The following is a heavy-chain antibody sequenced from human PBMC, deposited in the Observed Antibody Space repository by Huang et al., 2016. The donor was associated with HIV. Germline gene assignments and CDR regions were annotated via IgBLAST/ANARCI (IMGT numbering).Heavy chain of an antibody. CDR2: INHSGST. Sequence: QVQLQQWGAGLLKPSETLSLTCAVYGGSFSGYYWSWIRPSPGKGLEWIGEINHSGSTNDNPSLKSRLTISVDTSKNQFSLKLSSVTAADTAVYYCARERMMSWLDDHDAFDIWGQGTMVTVSS. V-gene: IGHV4-34*01. D-gene: IGHD1-1*01. CDR3: ARERMMSWLDDHDAFDI. J-gene: IGHJ3*02. CDR1: GGSFSGYY.